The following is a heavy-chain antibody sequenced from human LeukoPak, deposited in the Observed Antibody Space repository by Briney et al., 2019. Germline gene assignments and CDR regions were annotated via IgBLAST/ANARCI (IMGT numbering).Heavy chain of an antibody. CDR1: GGSISSDAYY. CDR2: IYYTGST. J-gene: IGHJ4*02. V-gene: IGHV4-39*07. Sequence: SETLSLTCTVSGGSISSDAYYWGWIRQPPGKGLEWIGTIYYTGSTYYNPSLKSRVTISVDTSKNQFSLKLSSVTAADTAVYYCARDYQGGYGDKTVDYWGQGTLVTVSS. D-gene: IGHD5-18*01. CDR3: ARDYQGGYGDKTVDY.